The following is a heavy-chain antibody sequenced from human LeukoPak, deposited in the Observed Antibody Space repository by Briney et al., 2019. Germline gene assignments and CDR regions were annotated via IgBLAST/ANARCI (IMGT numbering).Heavy chain of an antibody. CDR1: GFTFTSYG. J-gene: IGHJ4*02. D-gene: IGHD1-26*01. Sequence: PGGSLRLSCAASGFTFTSYGMSWVRQAPGKGLEWVSAISGSGGSTYYADSVKGRFTISRDNSKNTLYLQMNSLRAEDTAVYYCAKDHRTGSLWYFDYWGQGTLVTVSS. CDR2: ISGSGGST. CDR3: AKDHRTGSLWYFDY. V-gene: IGHV3-23*01.